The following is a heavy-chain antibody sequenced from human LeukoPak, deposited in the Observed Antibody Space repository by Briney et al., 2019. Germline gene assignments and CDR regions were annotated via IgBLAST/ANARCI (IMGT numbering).Heavy chain of an antibody. J-gene: IGHJ5*01. D-gene: IGHD3-22*01. CDR2: INPNSGGT. CDR1: GNTFIDYY. Sequence: GASVKVSCKASGNTFIDYYIHWVRQAPGQGLEWMGWINPNSGGTNCAQKFQGRVTMTRDTSISTAYMELSRLRFDDTAVYYCATSYYFDSSGYYGCDSWGQGTLVTVSS. V-gene: IGHV1-2*02. CDR3: ATSYYFDSSGYYGCDS.